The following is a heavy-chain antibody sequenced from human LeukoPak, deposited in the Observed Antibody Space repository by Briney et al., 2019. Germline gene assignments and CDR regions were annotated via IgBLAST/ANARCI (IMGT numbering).Heavy chain of an antibody. CDR1: GYTLTDYY. CDR3: ARGRRILGGPENAGDFFDF. D-gene: IGHD3-16*01. Sequence: ASVKVSCKASGYTLTDYYLHWVRQAPGQGLKWMGWINPNSGATHYAQSFQARVTMTRDTSIASSYMKLTGLESDDTAVYYCARGRRILGGPENAGDFFDFWGQGSLVTVSS. V-gene: IGHV1-2*02. CDR2: INPNSGAT. J-gene: IGHJ4*02.